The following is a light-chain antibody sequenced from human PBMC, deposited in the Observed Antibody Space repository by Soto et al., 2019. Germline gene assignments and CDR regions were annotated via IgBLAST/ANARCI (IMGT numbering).Light chain of an antibody. J-gene: IGLJ3*02. CDR3: EAWDDSLRGPRV. CDR2: RNN. Sequence: QSVLTQPPSASGTPGQRVTISCSGSSSNIGSNYVYWYQQLPGTAPKLLIYRNNQRPSGVPDRFSGSKSGTSASLAISALRSEDEADYYGEAWDDSLRGPRVFGGGTKLTGL. CDR1: SSNIGSNY. V-gene: IGLV1-47*01.